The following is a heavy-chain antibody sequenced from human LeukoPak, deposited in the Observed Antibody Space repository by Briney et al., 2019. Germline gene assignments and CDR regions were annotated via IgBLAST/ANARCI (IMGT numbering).Heavy chain of an antibody. V-gene: IGHV4-39*01. CDR1: GGSISSSSYY. D-gene: IGHD5-18*01. CDR2: IYYSGST. CDR3: ASPDTAMVIFDY. J-gene: IGHJ4*02. Sequence: SETLSLTCTVSGGSISSSSYYWGWIRQPPGKGLEWIGSIYYSGSTYHNPSLKSRVTISVDTSKNQFSLKLSSVTAADTAVYYCASPDTAMVIFDYWGQGTLVTVSS.